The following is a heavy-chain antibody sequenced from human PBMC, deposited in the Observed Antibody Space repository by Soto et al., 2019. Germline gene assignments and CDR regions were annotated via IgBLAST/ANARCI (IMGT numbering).Heavy chain of an antibody. CDR1: GFTFSSYG. J-gene: IGHJ4*02. V-gene: IGHV3-30*03. D-gene: IGHD3-10*01. CDR2: ISYDGSNK. CDR3: ASRRLLWFGELPDY. Sequence: ESVGGVVQPGRSLRLSCAASGFTFSSYGMHWVRQAPGKGLEWVAVISYDGSNKYYADSVKGRFTISRDNSKNTLYLQMNSVRAEDTAVYYCASRRLLWFGELPDYWGQGTLVTVSS.